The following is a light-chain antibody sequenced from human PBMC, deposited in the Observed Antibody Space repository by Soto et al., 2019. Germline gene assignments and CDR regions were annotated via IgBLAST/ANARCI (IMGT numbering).Light chain of an antibody. CDR3: SSYAGSNNLWV. J-gene: IGLJ3*02. Sequence: QSALTQPPSASGSPGQSVTISCTGTSSDVGGYNYVSWYQQHPGKAPKLMIYEVSKRPSGVPDRFSGSKSGNTASLTVSGLQAEDEADYYCSSYAGSNNLWVFGGGTKLNVL. CDR2: EVS. CDR1: SSDVGGYNY. V-gene: IGLV2-8*01.